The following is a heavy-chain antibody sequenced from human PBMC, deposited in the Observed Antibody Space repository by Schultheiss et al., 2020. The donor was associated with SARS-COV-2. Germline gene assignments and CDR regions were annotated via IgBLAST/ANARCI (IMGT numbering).Heavy chain of an antibody. V-gene: IGHV3-11*06. Sequence: GGSLRLSCTASGFTFGDYAMSWIRQAPGKGLEWVSYISSSSSYTNYADSVKGRFTISRDNAKNSLYLQMNSLRDEDTAVYYCARGGVVVPAAMGSSRNWYFDLWGRGTLVTVSS. CDR1: GFTFGDYA. CDR3: ARGGVVVPAAMGSSRNWYFDL. CDR2: ISSSSSYT. J-gene: IGHJ2*01. D-gene: IGHD2-2*01.